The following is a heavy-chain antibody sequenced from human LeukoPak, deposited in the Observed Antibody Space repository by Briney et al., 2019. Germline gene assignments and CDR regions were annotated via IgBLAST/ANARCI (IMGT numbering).Heavy chain of an antibody. J-gene: IGHJ4*02. V-gene: IGHV3-48*04. Sequence: GGSLRLSCAASGFTFSSYSMNWVRQAPGKGLEWVSYISSSSSTIYYADSVKGRFTISRDNAKNSLYLQMNSLRAEDTAVYYCARDGSFYYYDRPLLEYWGQGTLVTVSS. CDR2: ISSSSSTI. CDR1: GFTFSSYS. CDR3: ARDGSFYYYDRPLLEY. D-gene: IGHD3-22*01.